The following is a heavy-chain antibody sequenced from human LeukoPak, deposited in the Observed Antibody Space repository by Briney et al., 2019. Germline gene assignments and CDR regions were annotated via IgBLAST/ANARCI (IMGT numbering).Heavy chain of an antibody. V-gene: IGHV3-23*01. D-gene: IGHD3-9*01. CDR2: XXGRDTST. CDR3: AKWGDYDVLTGYYDSDY. J-gene: IGHJ4*02. CDR1: XSXXA. Sequence: XSXXAMXXVXXAXXKGLEXXXXXXGRDTSTYYTDSVKGRFTISRDNSKNTLYLQMNSLSAEDTAIYYCAKWGDYDVLTGYYDSDYWGQGTLVTVSS.